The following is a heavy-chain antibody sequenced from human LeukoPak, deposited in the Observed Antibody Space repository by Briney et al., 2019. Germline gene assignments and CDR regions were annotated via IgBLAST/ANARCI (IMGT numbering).Heavy chain of an antibody. CDR1: GFIFSSYA. Sequence: PGRSLRLSCAASGFIFSSYAMHWVRQAPGKGLEWVAVISYDGGNKFHADSVKGRFTISRDNSKNTLYLQMNSLRAEDTAVYYCAREGYSSGYLDYWGQGTLVTVSS. CDR3: AREGYSSGYLDY. D-gene: IGHD6-19*01. CDR2: ISYDGGNK. V-gene: IGHV3-30*04. J-gene: IGHJ4*02.